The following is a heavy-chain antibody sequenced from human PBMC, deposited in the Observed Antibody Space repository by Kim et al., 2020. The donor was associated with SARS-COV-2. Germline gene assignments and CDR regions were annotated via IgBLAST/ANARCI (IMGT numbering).Heavy chain of an antibody. V-gene: IGHV3-7*01. CDR3: ARDDNGGYYDFWSGQKLGPDYYYYGMDV. Sequence: GGSLRLSCAASGFTFSSYWMSWVRQAPGKGLEWVANIKQDGSEKYYVDSVKGRFTISRDNAKNSLYLQMNSLRAEDTAVYYCARDDNGGYYDFWSGQKLGPDYYYYGMDVWGQGTTVTVSS. CDR1: GFTFSSYW. J-gene: IGHJ6*02. D-gene: IGHD3-3*01. CDR2: IKQDGSEK.